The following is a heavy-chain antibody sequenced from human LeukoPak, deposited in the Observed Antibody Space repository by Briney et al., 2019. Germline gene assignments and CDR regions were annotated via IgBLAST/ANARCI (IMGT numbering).Heavy chain of an antibody. Sequence: GRSLRLSCVASGFTFDTYTLHWVRQAPGKGLEWVAVISYDGSNTYYADSVKGRFTISRDNSKNTLSLQMNSLRAEDTALYYCARDRVSFGVVITFGYYYYGMDVWGQGTTVIVS. CDR3: ARDRVSFGVVITFGYYYYGMDV. CDR2: ISYDGSNT. CDR1: GFTFDTYT. J-gene: IGHJ6*02. V-gene: IGHV3-30-3*01. D-gene: IGHD3-3*01.